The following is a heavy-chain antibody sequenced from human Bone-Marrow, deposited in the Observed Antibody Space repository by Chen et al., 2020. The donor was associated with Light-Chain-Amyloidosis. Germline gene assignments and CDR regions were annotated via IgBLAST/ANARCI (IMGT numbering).Heavy chain of an antibody. V-gene: IGHV3-7*01. J-gene: IGHJ3*02. CDR2: IKEDGSEK. CDR1: GFTFSNHW. CDR3: ASYNGGAALNI. D-gene: IGHD3-16*01. Sequence: EAQLVESGGGLVQPGGSLRLSCAASGFTFSNHWMSWVRQAPGKGLEWVTNIKEDGSEKYYVDSVKGRFTISRDNAKNSVYLQMNSLKDEDTALYYCASYNGGAALNIWGQGTMVTVSS.